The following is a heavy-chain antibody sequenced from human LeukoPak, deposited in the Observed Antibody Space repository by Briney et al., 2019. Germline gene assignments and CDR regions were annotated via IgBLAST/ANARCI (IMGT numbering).Heavy chain of an antibody. D-gene: IGHD1-1*01. CDR1: GGSFSGYY. CDR3: AANGTTGTFFVDY. V-gene: IGHV4-34*01. J-gene: IGHJ4*02. CDR2: INHSGST. Sequence: SETLSLTCAVYGGSFSGYYWSWIRQPPGKGLEWIGEINHSGSTNYNPSLKSRVTISVDTSKNQFSLKLSSVTAADTAVYYCAANGTTGTFFVDYWGQGTLVTVSS.